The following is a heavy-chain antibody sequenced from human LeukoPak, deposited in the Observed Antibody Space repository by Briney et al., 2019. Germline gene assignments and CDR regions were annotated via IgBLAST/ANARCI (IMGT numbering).Heavy chain of an antibody. Sequence: SETLSLTCAVYGGSFSGYYWSWIRQPPGKGLEWIGEINHSGSTNHSPSLKSRVTISVDTSKNQFSLKLSPVTAADTAVYYCARDLYSSSDGYYFDYWGQGTLVTVSS. V-gene: IGHV4-34*01. CDR1: GGSFSGYY. CDR2: INHSGST. CDR3: ARDLYSSSDGYYFDY. J-gene: IGHJ4*02. D-gene: IGHD6-6*01.